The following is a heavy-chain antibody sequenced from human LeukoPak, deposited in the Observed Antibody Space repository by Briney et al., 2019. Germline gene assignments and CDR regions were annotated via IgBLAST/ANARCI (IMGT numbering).Heavy chain of an antibody. Sequence: PSETLSLTCSVSGGSISSNNYYWGWIRQPPGKGLEWIGSIYYGGSTYYNPSLKSRVTISVDTSKNQFSLKLSSVTAADTAVYYCARHCHRKPNLMVRGIPHYFDYWGQGTLVTVSS. CDR2: IYYGGST. CDR3: ARHCHRKPNLMVRGIPHYFDY. V-gene: IGHV4-39*01. J-gene: IGHJ4*02. D-gene: IGHD3-10*01. CDR1: GGSISSNNYY.